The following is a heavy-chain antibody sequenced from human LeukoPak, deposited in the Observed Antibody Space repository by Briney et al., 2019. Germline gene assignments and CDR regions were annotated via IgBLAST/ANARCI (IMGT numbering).Heavy chain of an antibody. D-gene: IGHD5-18*01. CDR3: ARDSSYGRGDFGY. Sequence: SETLSLTCTVSGGSISSYYWSWIRQPPGKGLEWIGYIYYSGSTNYNPSLKSRVTISVDTSKNQFSLKLSSVTAADTAVYYCARDSSYGRGDFGYWGQGTLVTVSS. CDR2: IYYSGST. J-gene: IGHJ4*02. CDR1: GGSISSYY. V-gene: IGHV4-59*01.